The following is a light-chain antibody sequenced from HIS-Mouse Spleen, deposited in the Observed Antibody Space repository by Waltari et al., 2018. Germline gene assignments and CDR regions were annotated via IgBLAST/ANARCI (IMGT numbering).Light chain of an antibody. CDR1: QSVSSSY. CDR3: QQDYNLPLT. V-gene: IGKV3D-7*01. Sequence: EIVMTQSPATLSLSPGERATLSCRASQSVSSSYLSWYQQKPGQAPRLLIYGASTRATGIPARFSGRGSGTDFTLTISSLQPEDFAVYYCQQDYNLPLTFGGGTKVEIK. CDR2: GAS. J-gene: IGKJ4*01.